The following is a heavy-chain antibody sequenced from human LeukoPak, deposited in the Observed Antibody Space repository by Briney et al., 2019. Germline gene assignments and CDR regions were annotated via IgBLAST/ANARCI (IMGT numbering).Heavy chain of an antibody. D-gene: IGHD3-10*01. CDR3: AREVRDFGSGRRLLGDYMDV. Sequence: GGSLRLSCAASGFTFSSYEMNWVGQAPGKGLVWVSRIKSDGISTTYADSVKGRFTISRDNAKNSLYLQMNSLRADDTAVYYCAREVRDFGSGRRLLGDYMDVWGKGTTVTVSS. CDR1: GFTFSSYE. CDR2: IKSDGIST. V-gene: IGHV3-74*01. J-gene: IGHJ6*03.